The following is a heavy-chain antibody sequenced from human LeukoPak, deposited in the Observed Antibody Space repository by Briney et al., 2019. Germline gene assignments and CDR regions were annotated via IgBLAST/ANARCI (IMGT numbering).Heavy chain of an antibody. CDR2: INPSGGST. J-gene: IGHJ6*03. CDR1: GYTFTSYY. D-gene: IGHD6-19*01. V-gene: IGHV1-46*01. CDR3: ARDAGGSGWGYYYYYYMDV. Sequence: GASVKVSCKASGYTFTSYYMHWVRQAPGQGLEWMGIINPSGGSTSYAQKFQGRVTMTRNTSISTAYMELSSLRSEDTAVYYCARDAGGSGWGYYYYYYMDVWGKGTTVTISS.